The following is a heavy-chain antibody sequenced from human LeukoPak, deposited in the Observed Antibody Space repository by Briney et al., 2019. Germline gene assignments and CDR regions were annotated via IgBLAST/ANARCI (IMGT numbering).Heavy chain of an antibody. CDR1: GGSISSGDDY. Sequence: SETLSLTCTVSGGSISSGDDYWSWIRQPPGKGLEWIGYIYYSGTTYYNPSLKSRLTISLDRSKNQFSLRLSSVTAADTAVYYCAGDYGASYRFDYWGQGTLVTVSS. CDR3: AGDYGASYRFDY. V-gene: IGHV4-30-4*01. D-gene: IGHD3-16*01. J-gene: IGHJ4*02. CDR2: IYYSGTT.